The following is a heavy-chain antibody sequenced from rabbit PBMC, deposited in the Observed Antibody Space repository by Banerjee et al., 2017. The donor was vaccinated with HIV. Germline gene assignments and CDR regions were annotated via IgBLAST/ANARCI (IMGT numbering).Heavy chain of an antibody. J-gene: IGHJ4*01. Sequence: QEQLEESGGDLVKPEGSLTLTCKASGFTLSNYWMWWVRQAPGKGLEWIACIGAGSSGTTYYASWAKGRFTISKASWTTVTLQMTSLTAADTASYFCARDLAGVIGWNFNLWGPGTLVTVS. CDR3: ARDLAGVIGWNFNL. CDR1: GFTLSNYW. CDR2: IGAGSSGTT. V-gene: IGHV1S45*01. D-gene: IGHD4-1*01.